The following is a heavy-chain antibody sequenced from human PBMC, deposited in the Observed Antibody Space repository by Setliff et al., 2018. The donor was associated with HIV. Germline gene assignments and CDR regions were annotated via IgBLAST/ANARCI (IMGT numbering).Heavy chain of an antibody. V-gene: IGHV1-46*01. Sequence: ASVKVSCKASGYTFTSYCMHWVRQAPGQGLEWMGIINPSGGSTSYAQKFQGRVTMTTDTSTSTAYMGLRSLRSDDTAVYYCARDYYGSGSRYPYDYWGQGTLVTVSS. CDR2: INPSGGST. J-gene: IGHJ4*02. CDR1: GYTFTSYC. CDR3: ARDYYGSGSRYPYDY. D-gene: IGHD3-10*01.